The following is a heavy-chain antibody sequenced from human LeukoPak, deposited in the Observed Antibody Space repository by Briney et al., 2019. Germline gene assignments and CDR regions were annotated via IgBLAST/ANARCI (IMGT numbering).Heavy chain of an antibody. D-gene: IGHD5-12*01. CDR1: GSTFDNYA. CDR3: AKGKGSDYTFAE. Sequence: GGSLRLSCAGSGSTFDNYAIHWARQGPGKGLEWVSLISGDGGSTYYADSVKGRFTISRDNSKNSLYLQMNSLRTEDTALYYCAKGKGSDYTFAEGGEGSLVTLPS. CDR2: ISGDGGST. V-gene: IGHV3-43*02. J-gene: IGHJ4*02.